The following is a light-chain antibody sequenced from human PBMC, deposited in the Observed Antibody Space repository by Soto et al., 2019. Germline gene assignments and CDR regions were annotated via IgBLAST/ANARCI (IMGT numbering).Light chain of an antibody. CDR1: QSVLYSSNNKNY. CDR3: QQYYSTPVT. V-gene: IGKV4-1*01. Sequence: SVMTQTPDSLAVSLGERATINCKSSQSVLYSSNNKNYLAWYQQKPGQPPKLLIYWASTRESGVPDRFSGSGSGTDFTLTISSLQAEDVAVYYCQQYYSTPVTFGGGTKVDI. CDR2: WAS. J-gene: IGKJ4*01.